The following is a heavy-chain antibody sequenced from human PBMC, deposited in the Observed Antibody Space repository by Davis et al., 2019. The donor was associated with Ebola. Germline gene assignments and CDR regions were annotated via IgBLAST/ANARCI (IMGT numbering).Heavy chain of an antibody. J-gene: IGHJ4*02. Sequence: SVKVSCKVSGYTLTELSMHWVRQAPGQGLEWMGGIIPIFGTANYAQKFQGRVTITADESTSTAYMELSSLRSEDTAVYYCARDLGAPSDYWGQGTLVTVSS. V-gene: IGHV1-69*13. CDR2: IIPIFGTA. D-gene: IGHD3-10*01. CDR3: ARDLGAPSDY. CDR1: GYTLTELS.